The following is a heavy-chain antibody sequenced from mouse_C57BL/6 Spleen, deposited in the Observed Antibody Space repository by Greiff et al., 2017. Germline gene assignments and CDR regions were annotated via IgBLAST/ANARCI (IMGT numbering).Heavy chain of an antibody. CDR1: GFNFSSYA. D-gene: IGHD2-1*01. Sequence: DVKLVESGGGLVKPGGSLKLSCAASGFNFSSYAMSWVRQTPEKRLEWVATISDGGSYTYYPDNVKGRFTISRDNAKNNLYLQMSHLKSEDTAMYYCARDYGNYFAWFAYWGQGILVTVSA. CDR2: ISDGGSYT. CDR3: ARDYGNYFAWFAY. V-gene: IGHV5-4*01. J-gene: IGHJ3*01.